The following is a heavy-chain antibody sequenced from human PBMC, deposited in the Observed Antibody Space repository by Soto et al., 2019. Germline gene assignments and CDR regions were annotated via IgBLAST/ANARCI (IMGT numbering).Heavy chain of an antibody. D-gene: IGHD4-17*01. V-gene: IGHV3-11*05. CDR3: ARDQGKYGDYGGDLDY. Sequence: QVQLVESGGGLVQPGGSLRLSCAASGFTFSDYYMSWIRQAPGKGLEWVSYISSSSSYTNYADSVKGRFTISRDNAKNSLYLQMNSLRAEDTAVYYCARDQGKYGDYGGDLDYWGQGTLVTVSS. CDR1: GFTFSDYY. J-gene: IGHJ4*02. CDR2: ISSSSSYT.